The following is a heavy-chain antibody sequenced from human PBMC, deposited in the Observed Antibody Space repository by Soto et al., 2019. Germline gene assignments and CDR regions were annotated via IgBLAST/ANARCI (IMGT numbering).Heavy chain of an antibody. CDR1: GGSISGGVYY. V-gene: IGHV4-30-4*01. CDR2: ICDSGNT. J-gene: IGHJ2*01. D-gene: IGHD4-17*01. Sequence: QVQLQESGPGLVEPSQTLSLTCTVSGGSISGGVYYWSRIRQPPGKGLAWIGYICDSGNTYYNPSLKSRVTISVDTSKNQFSLRLSSVTAADTAVYYCAREIIPLTTDSYFDLWGRGTLVTVSS. CDR3: AREIIPLTTDSYFDL.